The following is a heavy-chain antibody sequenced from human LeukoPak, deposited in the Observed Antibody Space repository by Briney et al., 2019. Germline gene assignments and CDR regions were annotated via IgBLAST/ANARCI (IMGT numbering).Heavy chain of an antibody. V-gene: IGHV1-69*05. CDR2: IIPIFGTA. CDR3: AINVQHVYYYYYMDV. J-gene: IGHJ6*03. CDR1: GGTFSSYA. D-gene: IGHD5-18*01. Sequence: ASVKVSCKASGGTFSSYAISWVRQAPGQGLEWMGGIIPIFGTANYAQKFQGRVTITTDESTSTAYMELSSLRSEDTAVYYCAINVQHVYYYYYMDVWGKGTTVTVSS.